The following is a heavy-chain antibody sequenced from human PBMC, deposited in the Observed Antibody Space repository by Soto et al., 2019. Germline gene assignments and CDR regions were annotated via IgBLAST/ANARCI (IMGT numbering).Heavy chain of an antibody. J-gene: IGHJ4*02. V-gene: IGHV3-33*08. CDR1: GFTFSSYW. CDR3: ARETSFGSGSYSH. D-gene: IGHD3-10*01. CDR2: IWHDGSDK. Sequence: PGGSLRLSCAASGFTFSSYWMHWVRQAPGKGLEWVAVIWHDGSDKYYADSVKGRFTISRDNSKNTVYLEMNSLRADDAAVYYCARETSFGSGSYSHWGQGTLVTVSS.